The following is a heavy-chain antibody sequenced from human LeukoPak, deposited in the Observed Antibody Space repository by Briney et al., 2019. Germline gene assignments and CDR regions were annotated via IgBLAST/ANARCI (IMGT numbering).Heavy chain of an antibody. CDR2: MNPNSGNT. CDR3: ARALSWTTESYYYMDV. Sequence: ASVKVSCKASGYTFTSYDINWVRQVTGQGLEWMGWMNPNSGNTGYAQKFQGRVIMTMNTSITTAYMDLSSLKSEDTAVYYCARALSWTTESYYYMDVWGKGTTVTVSS. CDR1: GYTFTSYD. J-gene: IGHJ6*03. V-gene: IGHV1-8*01. D-gene: IGHD3/OR15-3a*01.